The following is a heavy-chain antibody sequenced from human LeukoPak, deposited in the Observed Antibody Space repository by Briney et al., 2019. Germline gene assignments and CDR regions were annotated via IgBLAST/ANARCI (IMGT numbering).Heavy chain of an antibody. CDR1: GFPLRGNR. CDR3: ARDQGTSVTAMVGGHFDY. CDR2: IWYDGSNR. Sequence: GGSLRLSCAASGFPLRGNRMRWVGRARERRLVGVAIIWYDGSNRHYAVCVKGRFTISRDNSKNTLFLQTNSLTAEDTAVYYCARDQGTSVTAMVGGHFDYWGPGTLVTVSS. V-gene: IGHV3-33*01. D-gene: IGHD4-17*01. J-gene: IGHJ4*02.